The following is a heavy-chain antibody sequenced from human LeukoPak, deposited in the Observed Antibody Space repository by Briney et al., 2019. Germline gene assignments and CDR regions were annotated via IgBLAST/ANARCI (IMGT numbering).Heavy chain of an antibody. J-gene: IGHJ4*02. Sequence: PSETLSLTCAVYGGSFSGYYWSWIRQPPGKGLEWIGEINHSGSTNYNPSLKNRVTISVDTSKNQFSLKLSSVTAADTAVYYCARLFRDYVWGSYRYSYFDYWGQGTLVTVSS. CDR3: ARLFRDYVWGSYRYSYFDY. CDR2: INHSGST. CDR1: GGSFSGYY. V-gene: IGHV4-34*01. D-gene: IGHD3-16*02.